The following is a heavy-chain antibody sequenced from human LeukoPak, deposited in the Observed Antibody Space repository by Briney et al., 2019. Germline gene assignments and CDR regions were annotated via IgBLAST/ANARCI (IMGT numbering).Heavy chain of an antibody. Sequence: GGSLRLSCAASGFTFSSYAMSWVRQAPGKGLEWVSAISGSGGSTYYADSVKGRFTISRDNSKNTLYLQMNSLRAEDTAVYYCARTMIVVVITPTDYFDHWGQGTLVTVSS. J-gene: IGHJ4*02. CDR3: ARTMIVVVITPTDYFDH. D-gene: IGHD3-22*01. CDR1: GFTFSSYA. CDR2: ISGSGGST. V-gene: IGHV3-23*01.